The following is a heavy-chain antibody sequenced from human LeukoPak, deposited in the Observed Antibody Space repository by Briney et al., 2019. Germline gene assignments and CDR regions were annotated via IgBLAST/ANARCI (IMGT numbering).Heavy chain of an antibody. CDR2: MNPNSGNT. CDR3: ARVGYGPNTFDI. D-gene: IGHD5-18*01. J-gene: IGHJ3*02. CDR1: GYAFTSCD. V-gene: IGHV1-8*01. Sequence: GASVKVSCKASGYAFTSCDINWGRQGTGQGLEWMGWMNPNSGNTGYAQKFQGRVTMTRNASISTAYMELSSLRSEDTAVYFCARVGYGPNTFDIWGQGTMVTVSS.